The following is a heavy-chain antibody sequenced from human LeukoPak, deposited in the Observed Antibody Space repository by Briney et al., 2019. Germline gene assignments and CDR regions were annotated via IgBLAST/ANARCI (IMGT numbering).Heavy chain of an antibody. V-gene: IGHV3-21*01. CDR3: ASYPYSGSYFFDY. CDR2: ISSSSSYI. Sequence: GGSLRLSCAASGFTFSSYSMNWVRQAPGKGLEWVSSISSSSSYIYYADSVKGRFTISRDNAKNSLYLQMNSRRAEDTAVYYCASYPYSGSYFFDYWGQGTLVTVSS. D-gene: IGHD1-26*01. J-gene: IGHJ4*02. CDR1: GFTFSSYS.